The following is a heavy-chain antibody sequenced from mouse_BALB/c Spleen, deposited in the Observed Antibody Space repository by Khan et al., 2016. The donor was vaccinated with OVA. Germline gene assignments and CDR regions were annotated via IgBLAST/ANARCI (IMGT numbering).Heavy chain of an antibody. J-gene: IGHJ4*01. CDR3: AREGLGWVGMDY. D-gene: IGHD1-1*02. CDR2: IYHGDGST. CDR1: GYTFTSYD. V-gene: IGHV1S56*01. Sequence: QVQLQQPGPELVKPGALVKISFKASGYTFTSYDINWVRQRPGQGLEWIGWIYHGDGSTEDNVNFKGKATLTADKSSNTAYMLLSSLTSENSAVYFCAREGLGWVGMDYWGQGTSVTVSS.